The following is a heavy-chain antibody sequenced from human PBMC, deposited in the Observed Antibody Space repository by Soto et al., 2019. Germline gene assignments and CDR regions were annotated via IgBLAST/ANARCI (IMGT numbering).Heavy chain of an antibody. Sequence: KDPQASVKVSCKSSGYPFNTYYLHWVRQAPGQGLEWMGWINPNSGGSTYAQKLQGRVTMTTDTSTSTAYMELRSLRSDDTAVYYCARAFPRLGNWFDPWGQGTLVTVSS. CDR1: GYPFNTYY. V-gene: IGHV1-46*02. CDR2: INPNSGGS. J-gene: IGHJ5*02. D-gene: IGHD7-27*01. CDR3: ARAFPRLGNWFDP.